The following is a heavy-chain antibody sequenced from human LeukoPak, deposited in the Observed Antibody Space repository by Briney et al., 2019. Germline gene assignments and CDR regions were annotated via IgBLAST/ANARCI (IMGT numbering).Heavy chain of an antibody. J-gene: IGHJ4*02. D-gene: IGHD3-22*01. Sequence: GGSLRLSCAVSGITLSNYGMSWVRQAPGKGLEWVAGISDSGGRTNYADSVKGRFTISRDNPKNTLYLQMNILRAEETAVFFCAKRGVVIRVILVGFHKEAYYFDSWGQGALVTVSS. CDR3: AKRGVVIRVILVGFHKEAYYFDS. CDR2: ISDSGGRT. CDR1: GITLSNYG. V-gene: IGHV3-23*01.